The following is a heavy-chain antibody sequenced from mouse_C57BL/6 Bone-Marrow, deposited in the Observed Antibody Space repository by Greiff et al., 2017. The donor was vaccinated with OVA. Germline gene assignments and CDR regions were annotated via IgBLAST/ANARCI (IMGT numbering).Heavy chain of an antibody. CDR1: GFTFSDFY. CDR3: ARDDYYWYFDV. CDR2: CRNKANDYTT. V-gene: IGHV7-1*01. Sequence: EVKLVESGGGLVQSGRSLRLSCATSGFTFSDFYMEWVRQAPGKGLEWIAACRNKANDYTTEYSASVKGRFIVSRDTSQSILYLQMNALRAEDTAIYYCARDDYYWYFDVWGTGTTVTVSS. J-gene: IGHJ1*03.